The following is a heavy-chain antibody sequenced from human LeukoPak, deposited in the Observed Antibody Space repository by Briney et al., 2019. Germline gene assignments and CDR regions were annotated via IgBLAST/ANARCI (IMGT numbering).Heavy chain of an antibody. CDR1: GGSFSGYY. V-gene: IGHV4-34*01. CDR2: IYHTGST. CDR3: ARGMWFDTLFSAFDV. D-gene: IGHD3-10*01. Sequence: PSETLSLTCAVYGGSFSGYYWSWIRQPPGKGLEWIGEIYHTGSTNYNPSVESRVTISIDKSKNPLSLMLNSVTAADTALYYCARGMWFDTLFSAFDVWGQGTVVSVSS. J-gene: IGHJ3*01.